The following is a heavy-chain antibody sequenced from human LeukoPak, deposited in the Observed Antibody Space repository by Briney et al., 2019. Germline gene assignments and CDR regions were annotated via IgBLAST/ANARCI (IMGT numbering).Heavy chain of an antibody. Sequence: GGSLRLSCAASGFTFSSYAMSWVRQAPEKGLEWVSTISGSGGGTYYADSVKGRFTISRDDSKNTLYLQMNNLKTEDTAVYFCRHYDIIPYRDYWGQGTLVTVSS. CDR3: RHYDIIPYRDY. D-gene: IGHD3-9*01. CDR1: GFTFSSYA. J-gene: IGHJ4*02. CDR2: ISGSGGGT. V-gene: IGHV3-23*01.